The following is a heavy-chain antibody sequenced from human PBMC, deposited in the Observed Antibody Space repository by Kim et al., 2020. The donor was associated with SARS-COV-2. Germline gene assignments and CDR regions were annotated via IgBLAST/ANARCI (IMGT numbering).Heavy chain of an antibody. CDR2: IYYSGST. D-gene: IGHD6-19*01. CDR3: ARFWLDPYSSGWGHFDY. Sequence: SETLSLTCTVSGGSISSSSYYWGWIRQPPGKGLEWIGSIYYSGSTYYNPSLKSRVTISVDTSKNQFSLKLSSVTAADTAVYYCARFWLDPYSSGWGHFDYWGQGTLVTVSS. J-gene: IGHJ4*02. V-gene: IGHV4-39*07. CDR1: GGSISSSSYY.